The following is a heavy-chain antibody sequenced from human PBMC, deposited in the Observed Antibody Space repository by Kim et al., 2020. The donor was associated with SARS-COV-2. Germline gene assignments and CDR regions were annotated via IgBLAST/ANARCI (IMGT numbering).Heavy chain of an antibody. V-gene: IGHV4-39*01. D-gene: IGHD6-13*01. CDR3: ARHEDSSSSWFDP. J-gene: IGHJ5*02. Sequence: YTPSLKSRVTISVDTSENQFSLKLSSVTAADTAVYYCARHEDSSSSWFDPWGQGTLVTVSS.